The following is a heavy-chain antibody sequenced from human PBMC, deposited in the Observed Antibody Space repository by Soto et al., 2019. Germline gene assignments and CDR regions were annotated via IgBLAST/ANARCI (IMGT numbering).Heavy chain of an antibody. D-gene: IGHD3-10*01. CDR1: GGSISSSTCY. V-gene: IGHV4-39*01. J-gene: IGHJ5*02. CDR3: ARLPMIRGIIGWFDP. Sequence: QLQLQESGPGLVKPSETLTLTCTVSGGSISSSTCYWGWIRQPPGKGLECIGSIYYSGNTYYDPSLKSRVTISVDRSNNQFSLKLTSVTAADTAVYYCARLPMIRGIIGWFDPWGQGTLVTVSS. CDR2: IYYSGNT.